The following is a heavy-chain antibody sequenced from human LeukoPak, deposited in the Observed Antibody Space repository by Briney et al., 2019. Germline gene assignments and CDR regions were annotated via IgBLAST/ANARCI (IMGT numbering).Heavy chain of an antibody. CDR2: IRYDGSNK. V-gene: IGHV3-30*02. CDR3: ARAPGSGSYYGPKPYYYYYYMDV. CDR1: GFIFNSYG. D-gene: IGHD3-10*01. Sequence: GGSLRLSCAASGFIFNSYGMHWVRQAPGKGLEWVAFIRYDGSNKYYADSVKGRFTISRDNSKNTLYLQMNSLRAEDTAVYYCARAPGSGSYYGPKPYYYYYYMDVWGKGTTVTISS. J-gene: IGHJ6*03.